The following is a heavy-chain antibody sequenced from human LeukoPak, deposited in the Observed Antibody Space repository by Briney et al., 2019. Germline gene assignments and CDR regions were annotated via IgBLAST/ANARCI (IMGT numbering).Heavy chain of an antibody. D-gene: IGHD2-15*01. Sequence: GRSLRLSCAASGFTFSSYAMHWVRQAPGKGLEWVAVISYDGSNKYYADSVKGRFTISRDNSKNTLYLQMNSLRAEDTAVYYCAREALGSRAANYWGQGTLVTVSS. V-gene: IGHV3-30-3*01. CDR3: AREALGSRAANY. CDR1: GFTFSSYA. CDR2: ISYDGSNK. J-gene: IGHJ4*02.